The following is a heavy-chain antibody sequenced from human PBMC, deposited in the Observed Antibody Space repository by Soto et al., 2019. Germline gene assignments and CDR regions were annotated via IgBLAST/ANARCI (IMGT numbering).Heavy chain of an antibody. CDR1: GGTFSSYA. J-gene: IGHJ6*02. CDR3: ARDTEQWLVPRYYYYGMDV. V-gene: IGHV1-69*13. CDR2: IIPIFGTA. D-gene: IGHD6-19*01. Sequence: SVKVSCKASGGTFSSYAISWVRQAPGQGLEWMGGIIPIFGTANYAQKFQGRVTITADESTSTAYMELSSLRSEDTAVYYCARDTEQWLVPRYYYYGMDVWGQGITVTVSS.